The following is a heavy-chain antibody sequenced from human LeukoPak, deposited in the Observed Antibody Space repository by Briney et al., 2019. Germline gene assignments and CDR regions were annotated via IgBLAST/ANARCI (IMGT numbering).Heavy chain of an antibody. Sequence: GGSLRLSCAASAFSFSNYNMNWVRQAPGKGLEWVSSITSSGSYIYYADSVKGRFTISRDNAKNSLYLQLNSLRAEDTAVYYCARDPYSGGYSDYYYYYMDVWGKGTTVTVSS. J-gene: IGHJ6*03. CDR2: ITSSGSYI. CDR3: ARDPYSGGYSDYYYYYMDV. CDR1: AFSFSNYN. D-gene: IGHD1-26*01. V-gene: IGHV3-21*01.